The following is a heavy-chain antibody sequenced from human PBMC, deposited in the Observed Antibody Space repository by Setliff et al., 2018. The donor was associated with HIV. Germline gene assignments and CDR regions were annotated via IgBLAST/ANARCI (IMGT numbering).Heavy chain of an antibody. CDR2: IHPNTGST. CDR3: AKQGYSDSLYAFDV. Sequence: ASVKVSCKTSGYTFTAYYIYWVRQAPGHGLELMGRIHPNTGSTNYLQEFQGRVTITRDTSMSTVYMALTGLTSDDTAVYYCAKQGYSDSLYAFDVWGQRTMVTVSS. J-gene: IGHJ3*01. V-gene: IGHV1-2*06. D-gene: IGHD1-26*01. CDR1: GYTFTAYY.